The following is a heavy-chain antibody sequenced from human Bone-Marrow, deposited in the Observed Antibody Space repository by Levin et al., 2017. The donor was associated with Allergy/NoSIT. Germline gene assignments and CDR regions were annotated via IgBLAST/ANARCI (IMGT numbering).Heavy chain of an antibody. D-gene: IGHD3-10*01. J-gene: IGHJ4*02. CDR1: GGSISSGGYY. Sequence: SETLSLTCTVSGGSISSGGYYWSWIRQHPGKGLEWIGYIYYSGSTYYNPSLKSRVTISVDTSKNQFSLKLRSVTAADTAVYYCARGTGGSGSYDWGQGTLVTVSS. CDR3: ARGTGGSGSYD. CDR2: IYYSGST. V-gene: IGHV4-31*03.